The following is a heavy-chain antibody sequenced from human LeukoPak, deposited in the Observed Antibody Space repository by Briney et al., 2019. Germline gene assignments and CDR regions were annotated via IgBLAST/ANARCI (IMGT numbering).Heavy chain of an antibody. CDR1: GFTFSSYA. CDR2: ISGSGGNT. J-gene: IGHJ4*02. D-gene: IGHD3-9*01. CDR3: AKVIGRSLVGYFDY. V-gene: IGHV3-23*01. Sequence: GGSLRLSCAASGFTFSSYAMSWVRQAPGKGLEWVSAISGSGGNTYYADSVKGRFTISRGNSKNTLYLQMNSLRAEDTAVYYCAKVIGRSLVGYFDYWGQGTLVTVSS.